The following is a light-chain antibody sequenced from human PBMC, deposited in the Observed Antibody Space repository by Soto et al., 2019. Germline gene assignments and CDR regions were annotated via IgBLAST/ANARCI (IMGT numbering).Light chain of an antibody. V-gene: IGKV4-1*01. CDR1: QGLLYSLDNKSY. CDR3: QHYLQPPRT. Sequence: DAVMTQSPASLAASLGERATMRCKSSQGLLYSLDNKSYLAWYQQKPGQPPKLLIYWASTRASGVPDRCSGRGAGTDFTLTISSLQADDVAVYYCQHYLQPPRTFGQGTKVEIK. J-gene: IGKJ1*01. CDR2: WAS.